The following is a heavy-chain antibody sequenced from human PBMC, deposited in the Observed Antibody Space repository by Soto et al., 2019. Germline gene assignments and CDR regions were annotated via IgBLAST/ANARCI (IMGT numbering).Heavy chain of an antibody. J-gene: IGHJ6*02. D-gene: IGHD6-13*01. Sequence: GESLKISCKGSGYSFTNYWIGWVRQLPGKGLEWMGIIYPGDSDTRYSPSFQGQVTISADKSISTAYLPWRSLKASDTAMYYCARRGAAAGRNYYYYCMDVWGQGTTVTVSS. CDR2: IYPGDSDT. V-gene: IGHV5-51*01. CDR3: ARRGAAAGRNYYYYCMDV. CDR1: GYSFTNYW.